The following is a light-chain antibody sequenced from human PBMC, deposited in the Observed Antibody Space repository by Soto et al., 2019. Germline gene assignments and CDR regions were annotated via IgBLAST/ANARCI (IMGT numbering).Light chain of an antibody. Sequence: EIVLTQSPGTLSLSPGERATLSCRASQSVSSNYLAWYQQKPGQAPRLLISGPSSRATGIPDRFSGSGSGTDFTLTISRLEPEDFAVYYCQQYGSSPRTFGQGTKLEIK. CDR3: QQYGSSPRT. CDR2: GPS. CDR1: QSVSSNY. V-gene: IGKV3-20*01. J-gene: IGKJ2*01.